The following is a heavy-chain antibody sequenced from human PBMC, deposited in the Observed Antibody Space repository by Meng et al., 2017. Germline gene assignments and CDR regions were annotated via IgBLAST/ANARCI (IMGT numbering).Heavy chain of an antibody. D-gene: IGHD1-26*01. J-gene: IGHJ5*02. CDR1: GYTFTDYY. CDR3: ATDLYRDWFDP. V-gene: IGHV1-69-2*01. Sequence: EVQTVHYGAEVKKPGDTLKNLCKVSGYTFTDYYMHWVQQAPGKGLEWMGLVDPEDGETIYAEKFQGRVTITADTSTDTAYMELSSLRSEDTAVYYCATDLYRDWFDPWGQGTLVTVSS. CDR2: VDPEDGET.